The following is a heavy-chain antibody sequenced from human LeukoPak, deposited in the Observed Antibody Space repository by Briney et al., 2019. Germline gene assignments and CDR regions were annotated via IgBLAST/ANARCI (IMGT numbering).Heavy chain of an antibody. V-gene: IGHV4-59*08. CDR2: IYYSGST. D-gene: IGHD1-26*01. J-gene: IGHJ4*02. CDR1: GGSISSYY. Sequence: PSETLSLTCTVSGGSISSYYWSWIRQPPGKGLEWIGDIYYSGSTNYNPSHKSRVTISVDTSKNQFSLRLSSVTAADTAVYYSARLASGSYGPLTPFDYWGQGTLVTVSS. CDR3: ARLASGSYGPLTPFDY.